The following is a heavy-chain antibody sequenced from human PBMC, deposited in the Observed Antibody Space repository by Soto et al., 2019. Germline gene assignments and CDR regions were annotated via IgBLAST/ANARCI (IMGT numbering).Heavy chain of an antibody. Sequence: GASEKVSCKASGGTFSSYAISWLRQAPGQGREWMEGIIPIVGTANYAQKFQGRVTITADESTSTAYMELRSLRSEDTAVYYCARDRLYIAATEDYYYGMDVWGQGTTVTVSS. CDR2: IIPIVGTA. CDR1: GGTFSSYA. V-gene: IGHV1-69*13. J-gene: IGHJ6*02. CDR3: ARDRLYIAATEDYYYGMDV. D-gene: IGHD6-6*01.